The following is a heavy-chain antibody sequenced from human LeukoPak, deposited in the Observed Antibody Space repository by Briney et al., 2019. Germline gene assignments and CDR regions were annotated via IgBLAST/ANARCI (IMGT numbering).Heavy chain of an antibody. J-gene: IGHJ4*02. CDR2: IDPSDSYT. Sequence: SGESLKISCKSSGYSFTSYWISWVRQMPGKGLEWMGRIDPSDSYTNYSPSFQGHVTISADKSISTAYLQWSSLKASDTAMYYCARHLKVSDNPGEDYWGQGTLVTVSS. CDR1: GYSFTSYW. D-gene: IGHD1-1*01. CDR3: ARHLKVSDNPGEDY. V-gene: IGHV5-10-1*01.